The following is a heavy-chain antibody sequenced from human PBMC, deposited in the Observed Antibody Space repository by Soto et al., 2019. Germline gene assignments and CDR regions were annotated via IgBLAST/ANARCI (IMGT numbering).Heavy chain of an antibody. CDR3: AMSPTPYGVVYWYIDL. V-gene: IGHV4-39*01. D-gene: IGHD4-17*01. CDR2: IYFNGNT. CDR1: GRSISSSNYY. J-gene: IGHJ2*01. Sequence: QLQLQESGPGLLKSSETLSLTCTVSGRSISSSNYYWGWIRQPPGKGLEWIGSIYFNGNTYYNPSLKVRVTIPLYTSKNEFALRLSSVTAADTAVYFCAMSPTPYGVVYWYIDLGGHGKLATVSS.